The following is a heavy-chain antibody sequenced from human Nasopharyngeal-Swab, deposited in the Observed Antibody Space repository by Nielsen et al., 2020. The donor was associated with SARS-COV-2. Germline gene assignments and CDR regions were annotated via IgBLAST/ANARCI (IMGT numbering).Heavy chain of an antibody. V-gene: IGHV4-39*01. CDR1: SGSISSIPFY. J-gene: IGHJ4*02. CDR3: ARGRASMTH. D-gene: IGHD6-6*01. CDR2: VYYGGRT. Sequence: GSLRLSCTVSSGSISSIPFYWSWVRQSPGKGLEWIATVYYGGRTYYHPSLKSRVTLSVDSSNNQFSLKLTSVSAADSAVYYCARGRASMTHWGQGTLVTVSS.